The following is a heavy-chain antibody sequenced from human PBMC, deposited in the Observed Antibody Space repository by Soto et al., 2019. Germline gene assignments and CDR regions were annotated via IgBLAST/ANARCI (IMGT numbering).Heavy chain of an antibody. J-gene: IGHJ6*02. CDR2: ISAYNGNT. Sequence: ASVKVSCKASGYTFTSYGISWVRQAPGQGLEWMGWISAYNGNTNYAQKLQGRVTMTTDTSTSTAYMELRSLRSDDTAVYYCASAEGGRYCSGGSCYPVIYYGMDVWGQGTTVTAP. V-gene: IGHV1-18*01. CDR3: ASAEGGRYCSGGSCYPVIYYGMDV. CDR1: GYTFTSYG. D-gene: IGHD2-15*01.